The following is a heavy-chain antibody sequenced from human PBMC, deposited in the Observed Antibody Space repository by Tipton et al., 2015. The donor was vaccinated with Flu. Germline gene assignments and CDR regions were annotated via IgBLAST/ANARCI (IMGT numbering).Heavy chain of an antibody. D-gene: IGHD2-2*01. CDR3: ARPGGPAAINPFSYFDF. V-gene: IGHV1-18*04. J-gene: IGHJ4*02. CDR2: ISGYSGIT. CDR1: GYTLTTYP. Sequence: QSGAEVKKPGASVKVSCKASGYTLTTYPISWVRQAPGQGLEWMGWISGYSGITQYAQRLQGRVTMTTDTSTNIAYMELRSLRSDDTAVYYCARPGGPAAINPFSYFDFWGQGALVTVSA.